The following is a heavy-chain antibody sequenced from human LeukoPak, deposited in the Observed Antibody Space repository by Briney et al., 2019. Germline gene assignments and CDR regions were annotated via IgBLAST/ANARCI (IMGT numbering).Heavy chain of an antibody. CDR2: IYTSGST. Sequence: SETLSLTCTVSGGSISSHYWSRIRQPPGKGLEWIGYIYTSGSTNYNPSLKSRVTISVDTSKNQFSLKLSSVTAADTAVYYCARHSTGIAAAGLGGGFDPWGQGTLVTVSS. CDR3: ARHSTGIAAAGLGGGFDP. D-gene: IGHD6-13*01. V-gene: IGHV4-4*09. J-gene: IGHJ5*02. CDR1: GGSISSHY.